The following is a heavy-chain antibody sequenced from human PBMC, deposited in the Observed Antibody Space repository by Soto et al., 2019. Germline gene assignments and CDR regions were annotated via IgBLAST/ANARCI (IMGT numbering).Heavy chain of an antibody. D-gene: IGHD2-21*02. V-gene: IGHV1-3*01. CDR1: GYALTSYA. Sequence: GTSVKVSCKDSGYALTSYAMHWVRQAPGQRLEWMGWINAGNGNTKYSQKFQGRVTITRDTSASTAYMELSSLGSEDTAVYYCARSIVVVTALDYWGQGTLVTVPQ. CDR3: ARSIVVVTALDY. J-gene: IGHJ4*02. CDR2: INAGNGNT.